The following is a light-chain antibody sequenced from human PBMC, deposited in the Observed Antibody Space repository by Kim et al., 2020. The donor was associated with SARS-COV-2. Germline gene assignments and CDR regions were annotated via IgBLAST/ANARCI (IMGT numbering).Light chain of an antibody. J-gene: IGLJ1*01. V-gene: IGLV2-23*02. Sequence: QSALTQPASVSVSPGQSITISGTGTTSDVGYYDLVSCYQQHPGKAPKLIIYDVSERPSGVSNRFSGSKSGNTASLTISGIQPDDEADFYCCSYAGSIYICGTGTKVIVL. CDR3: CSYAGSIYI. CDR1: TSDVGYYDL. CDR2: DVS.